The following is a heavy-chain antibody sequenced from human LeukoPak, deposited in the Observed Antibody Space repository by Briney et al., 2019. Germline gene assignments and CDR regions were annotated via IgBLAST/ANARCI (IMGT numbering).Heavy chain of an antibody. J-gene: IGHJ3*02. CDR1: GGSISSSNW. V-gene: IGHV4-4*02. CDR2: IYHSGST. Sequence: SETLSLTCAVSGGSISSSNWWNWVRQPPGKGLEWIGEIYHSGSTNYNPSLRSRVTIFVDTSKNQFSLQLSSLTAADTAVYYCARLRTMGYDIDAFDIWGQGTMVTVSS. D-gene: IGHD3-9*01. CDR3: ARLRTMGYDIDAFDI.